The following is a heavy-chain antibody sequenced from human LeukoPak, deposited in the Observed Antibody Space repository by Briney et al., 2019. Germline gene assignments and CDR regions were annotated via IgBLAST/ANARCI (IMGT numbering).Heavy chain of an antibody. CDR2: ISGSGGGT. CDR3: AKDRGYSYGYDY. CDR1: GFTFSSYA. J-gene: IGHJ4*02. D-gene: IGHD5-18*01. V-gene: IGHV3-23*01. Sequence: AGGSLRLSCAASGFTFSSYAMSWVRQAPGKGLEWVSAISGSGGGTYYADSAKGRFTISRDNSKNTLYLQMNSLRAEDTAVYYCAKDRGYSYGYDYWGQGTLVTVSS.